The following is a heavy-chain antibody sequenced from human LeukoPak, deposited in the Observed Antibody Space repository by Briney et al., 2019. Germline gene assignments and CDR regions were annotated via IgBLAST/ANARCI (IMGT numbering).Heavy chain of an antibody. V-gene: IGHV4-59*01. Sequence: GSLRLSCAASGFTFSTYWMSWIRQPPGKGLEWIGYIYYSGSTNYNPSLKSRVTISVDTSKNQFSLKLSSVTAADTAVYYCARTYYYDSSGYFNMDVWGKGTTVTISS. CDR3: ARTYYYDSSGYFNMDV. CDR2: IYYSGST. D-gene: IGHD3-22*01. CDR1: GFTFSTYW. J-gene: IGHJ6*03.